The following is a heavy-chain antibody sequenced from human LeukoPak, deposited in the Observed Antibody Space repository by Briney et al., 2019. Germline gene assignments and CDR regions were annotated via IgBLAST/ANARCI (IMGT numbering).Heavy chain of an antibody. D-gene: IGHD6-19*01. CDR3: ARDPGLSPFDY. J-gene: IGHJ4*02. CDR2: ISSSGSTI. CDR1: GGSISSYY. Sequence: LSLTCTVSGGSISSYYWSWIRQAPGKGLEWVSYISSSGSTIYYADSVKGRFTISRDNAKNSLYLQMNSLRAEDTAVYYCARDPGLSPFDYWGQGTLVTVSS. V-gene: IGHV3-11*01.